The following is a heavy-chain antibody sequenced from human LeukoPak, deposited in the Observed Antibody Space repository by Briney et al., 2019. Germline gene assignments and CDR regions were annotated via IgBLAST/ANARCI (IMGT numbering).Heavy chain of an antibody. Sequence: PSETLSLTCTVSGGSISTYYWSWIRQSAGKGLEWIGRIYTSGSTYYNPSLKSRVTISVDTSKNQFSLKLSSVTAADTAVYYCARESYKLGSYFDYWGQGTLVTVSS. V-gene: IGHV4-4*07. CDR2: IYTSGST. J-gene: IGHJ4*02. D-gene: IGHD3-10*01. CDR1: GGSISTYY. CDR3: ARESYKLGSYFDY.